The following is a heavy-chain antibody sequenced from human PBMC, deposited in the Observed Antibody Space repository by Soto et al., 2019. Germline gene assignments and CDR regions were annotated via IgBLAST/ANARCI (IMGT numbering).Heavy chain of an antibody. V-gene: IGHV1-2*02. Sequence: GGSVKVSCKTSGYSFTGYYMHWVLQAPGQGLEWMGWINTNSGDTKYAQEFQGRVTMTRGTSISTAYMEVNWLRSDDTAVYYCTTRGETADSHFDFWGQGTLVTVSS. CDR3: TTRGETADSHFDF. D-gene: IGHD5-12*01. CDR1: GYSFTGYY. J-gene: IGHJ4*02. CDR2: INTNSGDT.